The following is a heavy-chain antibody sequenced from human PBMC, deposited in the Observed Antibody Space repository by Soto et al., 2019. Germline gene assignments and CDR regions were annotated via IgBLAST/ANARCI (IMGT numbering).Heavy chain of an antibody. V-gene: IGHV1-69*02. CDR3: ASGKSSSWPDY. CDR1: GGTFSSYT. Sequence: QVQLVQSGAAVKKPGSSVKVSCKASGGTFSSYTISWVRQAPGQGLEWMGRIIPILGIANYAQKFQGRVTITADKSTSTAYMELSSLRSEDTAVYYCASGKSSSWPDYWGQGTLVTVSS. D-gene: IGHD6-13*01. J-gene: IGHJ4*02. CDR2: IIPILGIA.